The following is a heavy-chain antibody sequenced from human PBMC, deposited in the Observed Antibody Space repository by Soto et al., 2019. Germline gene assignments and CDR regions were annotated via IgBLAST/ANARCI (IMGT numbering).Heavy chain of an antibody. CDR3: ARGWYSSGWYLDY. J-gene: IGHJ4*02. CDR1: GFTFSSYA. V-gene: IGHV3-30-3*01. CDR2: ISYDGSNK. Sequence: GGSLRLSCAASGFTFSSYAMHWVRQAPGKGLEWVAVISYDGSNKYYADSVKGRFTISRDNSKNTLYLQMNSLRAEDTAVYYCARGWYSSGWYLDYWGQGTLVTVSS. D-gene: IGHD6-19*01.